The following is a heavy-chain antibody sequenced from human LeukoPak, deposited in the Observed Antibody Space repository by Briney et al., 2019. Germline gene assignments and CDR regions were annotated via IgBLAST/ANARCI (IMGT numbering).Heavy chain of an antibody. CDR3: ARDPGYYGSGSYSSTGPHDWYFDL. D-gene: IGHD3-10*01. CDR2: IYYSRST. J-gene: IGHJ2*01. V-gene: IGHV4-31*03. Sequence: SETLSLTCTVSGGSISSGGYYWSWIRQHPGKGLEWIGYIYYSRSTYYNPSLKSRVTISVDTSKNQFSLKLSSVTAADTAVYYCARDPGYYGSGSYSSTGPHDWYFDLWGRGTLVTVSS. CDR1: GGSISSGGYY.